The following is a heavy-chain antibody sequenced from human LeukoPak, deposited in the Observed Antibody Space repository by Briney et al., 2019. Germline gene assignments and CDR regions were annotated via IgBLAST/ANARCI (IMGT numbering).Heavy chain of an antibody. Sequence: GASVKVSCKASGYTFTDYYIHWVRQAPGQGLEWMGWINPNSGGTNYAQKFQGRVTMTRDTSISTAYMELNRLRSDDTAVNYCASGFWSGYYTGAYWGQGTLVTVSS. CDR3: ASGFWSGYYTGAY. J-gene: IGHJ4*02. V-gene: IGHV1-2*02. CDR2: INPNSGGT. CDR1: GYTFTDYY. D-gene: IGHD3-3*01.